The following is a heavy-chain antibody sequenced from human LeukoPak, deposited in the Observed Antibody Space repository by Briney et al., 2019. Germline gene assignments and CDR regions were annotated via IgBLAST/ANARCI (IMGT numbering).Heavy chain of an antibody. J-gene: IGHJ4*02. V-gene: IGHV3-30*18. CDR3: AKAASYFDWLFDY. CDR2: ISYNGSNK. CDR1: GFTFSSYG. D-gene: IGHD3-9*01. Sequence: GRSLRLSCAASGFTFSSYGMHWVRQAPGKGLEWVAVISYNGSNKYYADSVKGRFTISRGNSKNTLYLQMNSLRAEDTAVYYCAKAASYFDWLFDYWGQGTLVTVSS.